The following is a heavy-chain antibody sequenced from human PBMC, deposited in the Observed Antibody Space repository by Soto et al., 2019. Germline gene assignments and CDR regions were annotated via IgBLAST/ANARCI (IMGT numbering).Heavy chain of an antibody. D-gene: IGHD3-22*01. Sequence: QMQLVQSGPEVRRPGASVKVSCKASGFSFSLSAVHWVRQARGQRLEWIGWVVAFSGNTNYAQRVHQRLSISRDLSTGTLYVELRSLTSYDPAVYFCAADNSGYLDSAFDIWDQGAAVFVS. V-gene: IGHV1-58*01. CDR1: GFSFSLSA. CDR2: VVAFSGNT. J-gene: IGHJ3*02. CDR3: AADNSGYLDSAFDI.